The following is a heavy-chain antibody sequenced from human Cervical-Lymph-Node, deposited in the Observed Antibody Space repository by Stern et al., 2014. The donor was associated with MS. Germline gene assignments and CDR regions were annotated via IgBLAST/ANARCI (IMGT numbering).Heavy chain of an antibody. V-gene: IGHV1-69*01. D-gene: IGHD4-11*01. CDR1: GGTFSSYP. CDR3: ARDRDSTVTTFGGLDV. J-gene: IGHJ6*02. CDR2: VIRILGTA. Sequence: QVQLVQSGAEVKTPGSSVKVSCTASGGTFSSYPLSWVRPAPGQGLEWMGGVIRILGTANFEQKFQGRLTITADESTSTAYMELGSLRSEDTAVYYCARDRDSTVTTFGGLDVWGQGTPVTVSS.